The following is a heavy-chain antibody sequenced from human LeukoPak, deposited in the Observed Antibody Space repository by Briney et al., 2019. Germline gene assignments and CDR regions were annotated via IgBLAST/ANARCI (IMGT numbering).Heavy chain of an antibody. CDR2: INPSGGST. J-gene: IGHJ3*02. CDR3: ARVKVGALGPYDAFDI. CDR1: GYTFTSYY. D-gene: IGHD1-26*01. Sequence: ASVKVSCKASGYTFTSYYMHWVRQAPGQGLEWMGIINPSGGSTSYAQKFQGRVTMTRDTSTSTVYMELSSLRSEDTVVYYCARVKVGALGPYDAFDIWGQGTMVTVSS. V-gene: IGHV1-46*01.